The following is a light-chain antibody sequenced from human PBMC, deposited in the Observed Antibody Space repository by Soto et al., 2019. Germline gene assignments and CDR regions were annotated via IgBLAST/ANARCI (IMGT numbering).Light chain of an antibody. Sequence: DIQMTQSPSSLSASVGDRVTITCQASQDISNHLNWYQQKPGKAPKLLIYDASNLETGVPSRFSGSGSGTDFTFTISSLQPEDIATYYCQQYDNLALTFGGGTKVESK. CDR3: QQYDNLALT. CDR2: DAS. J-gene: IGKJ4*01. V-gene: IGKV1-33*01. CDR1: QDISNH.